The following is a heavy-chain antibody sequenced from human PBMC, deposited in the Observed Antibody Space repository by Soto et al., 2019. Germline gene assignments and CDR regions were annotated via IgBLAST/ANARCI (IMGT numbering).Heavy chain of an antibody. Sequence: QVPLVQSGAEVKKPGASVKVSCKASGYTFSNYDISWVRQAPGQGLEWMGWISGYNGNTNYAQNLRGRVTMTTDTSTSTAYMELRSLRSDDSAVYYCARGGISSVSAFDIWGQGTMVTVSS. D-gene: IGHD3-10*01. J-gene: IGHJ3*02. CDR1: GYTFSNYD. CDR2: ISGYNGNT. CDR3: ARGGISSVSAFDI. V-gene: IGHV1-18*01.